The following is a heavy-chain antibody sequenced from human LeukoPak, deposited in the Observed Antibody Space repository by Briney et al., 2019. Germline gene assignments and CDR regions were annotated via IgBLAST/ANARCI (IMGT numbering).Heavy chain of an antibody. V-gene: IGHV3-23*01. CDR1: GFTFSSHG. Sequence: AGGSLRLSCAASGFTFSSHGMNWVRQAPGKGLEWVSGIGGSGGFITYYADSVRGRFTVSRDNSKNTLYLQMNSLRADDTAIYYCARDLGWLHYADWGQGTLVTVSS. D-gene: IGHD5-12*01. CDR3: ARDLGWLHYAD. J-gene: IGHJ4*02. CDR2: IGGSGGFIT.